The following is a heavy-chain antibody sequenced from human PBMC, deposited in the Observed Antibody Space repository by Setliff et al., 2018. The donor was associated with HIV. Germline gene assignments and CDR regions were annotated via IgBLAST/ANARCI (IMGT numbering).Heavy chain of an antibody. CDR3: ARDSRDIVVVIAPEPEPYYYYGMDV. CDR1: GDNFNSHS. Sequence: GASVKVSCKASGDNFNSHSISWVRQAPGQGLEWMGGIVPIFGTPNYAQKFKGRLTITADESTSTVYMELSSLRSEDTAVYFCARDSRDIVVVIAPEPEPYYYYGMDVWGEGTTVTVSS. V-gene: IGHV1-69*13. CDR2: IVPIFGTP. D-gene: IGHD2-15*01. J-gene: IGHJ6*04.